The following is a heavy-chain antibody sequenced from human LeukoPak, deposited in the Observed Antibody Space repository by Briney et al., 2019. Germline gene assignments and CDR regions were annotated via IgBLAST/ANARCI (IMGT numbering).Heavy chain of an antibody. CDR1: GGSINNYY. J-gene: IGHJ4*02. Sequence: PSETLSLTCTVSGGSINNYYWSWIRQPAGKGLEWIGRIYTSGSTNYNPSLKSRVTMSVDTSENQFSLKMSSVTAADTAVYYCAKTYCWSHHYWGQGTLVTVSS. CDR3: AKTYCWSHHY. D-gene: IGHD3-3*01. CDR2: IYTSGST. V-gene: IGHV4-4*07.